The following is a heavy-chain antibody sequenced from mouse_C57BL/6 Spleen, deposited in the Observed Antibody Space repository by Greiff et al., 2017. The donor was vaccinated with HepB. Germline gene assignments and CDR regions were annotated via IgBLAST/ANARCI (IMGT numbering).Heavy chain of an antibody. CDR2: IDPSDSYT. CDR3: AKRGDYAVDY. D-gene: IGHD2-4*01. CDR1: GYTFTSYW. Sequence: QVQLQQPGAELVMPGASVKLSCKASGYTFTSYWMHWVKQRPGQGLEWIGEIDPSDSYTNYNQKFKGKSTLTVDKSSSTAYMQLSSLTSEDSAVYYCAKRGDYAVDYWGQGTTLTVSS. V-gene: IGHV1-69*01. J-gene: IGHJ2*01.